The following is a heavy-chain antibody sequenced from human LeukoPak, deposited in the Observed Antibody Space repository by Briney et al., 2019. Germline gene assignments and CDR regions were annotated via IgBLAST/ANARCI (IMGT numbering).Heavy chain of an antibody. J-gene: IGHJ3*02. V-gene: IGHV4-61*01. Sequence: SKTLSLTCTVSGGSVSSGSYYWSWIRQPPGKGLEWIGYIYNSGSTNYNPSLKSRVTISADTSKNQFSLKLTSVTAADTAVYFCAKDSPYDSSGYSIVRAFDIWGQGTMVTVSS. CDR2: IYNSGST. CDR1: GGSVSSGSYY. CDR3: AKDSPYDSSGYSIVRAFDI. D-gene: IGHD3-22*01.